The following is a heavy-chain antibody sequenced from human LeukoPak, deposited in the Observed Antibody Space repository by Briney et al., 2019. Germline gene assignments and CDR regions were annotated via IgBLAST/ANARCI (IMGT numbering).Heavy chain of an antibody. J-gene: IGHJ6*02. D-gene: IGHD2-21*02. CDR1: GGTFSSYA. CDR2: IVVDGGNT. V-gene: IGHV1-58*02. CDR3: SAGATTYCGEDCYPSFFFYHGIDV. Sequence: SVKVSCKASGGTFSSYAISWVRQAPGQGLEWIGWIVVDGGNTHYAQKFQERVDIITDRSTNTVFMELRSLRSDDTAVYYCSAGATTYCGEDCYPSFFFYHGIDVWGQGTTVTVSS.